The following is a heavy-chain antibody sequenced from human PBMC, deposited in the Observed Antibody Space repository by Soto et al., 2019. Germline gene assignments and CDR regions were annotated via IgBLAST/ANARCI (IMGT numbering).Heavy chain of an antibody. J-gene: IGHJ3*02. Sequence: QVTLKESGPVLVKPTETLTLTCTVSGFSLSNARMGVSWIRQPPGKALEWLAHIFSIDEKSYSTSLKSRLTISKDTSKSQVVLTMTNMDPVDTATYYCARMGVYDSSALKPNYAFDIWGQGTMVTVSS. CDR1: GFSLSNARMG. CDR2: IFSIDEK. D-gene: IGHD3-22*01. V-gene: IGHV2-26*01. CDR3: ARMGVYDSSALKPNYAFDI.